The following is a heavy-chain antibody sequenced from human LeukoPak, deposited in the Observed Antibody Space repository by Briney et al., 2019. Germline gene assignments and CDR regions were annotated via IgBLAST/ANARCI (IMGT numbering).Heavy chain of an antibody. CDR3: ARDLRRSGPAAYFDY. CDR2: IYYSGST. CDR1: GGSISSGDYY. V-gene: IGHV4-30-4*08. D-gene: IGHD2-2*01. J-gene: IGHJ4*02. Sequence: SETLSLTCTVSGGSISSGDYYWRWIRQPPGKGLEWIGYIYYSGSTYYNPSLKSRVTISVDTSKNQFSLKLSSVTAADTAVYYCARDLRRSGPAAYFDYWGQGTLVTVPS.